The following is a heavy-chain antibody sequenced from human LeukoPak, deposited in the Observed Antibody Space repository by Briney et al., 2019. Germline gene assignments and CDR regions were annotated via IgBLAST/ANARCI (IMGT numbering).Heavy chain of an antibody. CDR3: AKDLPDYDILTGLFDY. D-gene: IGHD3-9*01. CDR1: GFTFSTYA. CDR2: ISGSGGST. J-gene: IGHJ4*02. Sequence: PGGSLRLSCEASGFTFSTYAMSWVRQAPGKGLEWVSAISGSGGSTYYADSVKGRFTISRDNSKNTLYLQMNSLRAEDTAVYYCAKDLPDYDILTGLFDYWGQGTLVTVSS. V-gene: IGHV3-23*01.